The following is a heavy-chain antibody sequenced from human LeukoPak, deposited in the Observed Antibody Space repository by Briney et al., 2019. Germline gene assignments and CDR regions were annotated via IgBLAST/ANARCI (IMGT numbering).Heavy chain of an antibody. J-gene: IGHJ4*02. CDR3: ARVDIVGKTAFDY. CDR1: GFTFSSYS. D-gene: IGHD5-12*01. V-gene: IGHV3-48*01. Sequence: AGGSLRLSCAASGFTFSSYSMNWVRQAPGKGLEWVSYISSSSSTIYYADSVKGRFTISRDNAKNSLYLQMNSLRAEDTAVYYCARVDIVGKTAFDYWGQGTLVTVSS. CDR2: ISSSSSTI.